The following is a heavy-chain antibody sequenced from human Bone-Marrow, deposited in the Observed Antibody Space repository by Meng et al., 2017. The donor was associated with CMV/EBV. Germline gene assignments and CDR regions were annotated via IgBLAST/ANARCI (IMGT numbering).Heavy chain of an antibody. J-gene: IGHJ6*02. D-gene: IGHD2-2*02. CDR3: AGGYCSSTSCYNSNYGMDV. V-gene: IGHV1-8*01. Sequence: ASVKVSCKASGYTFTSYDINWVRQATGQGLEWMGWMNPNSGNTGYAQKFQGRVTMTRNTSISTAYMELSSLRSEDTAVYYCAGGYCSSTSCYNSNYGMDVWGQGTTVTVSS. CDR2: MNPNSGNT. CDR1: GYTFTSYD.